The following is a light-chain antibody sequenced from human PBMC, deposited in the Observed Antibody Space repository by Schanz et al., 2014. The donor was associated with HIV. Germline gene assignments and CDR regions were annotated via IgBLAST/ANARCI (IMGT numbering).Light chain of an antibody. CDR1: SSAGGNYNY. CDR3: TSYAGGKNV. V-gene: IGLV2-14*03. J-gene: IGLJ1*01. CDR2: DVS. Sequence: QSALTQPASVSGSPGQSITISCTGTSSAGGNYNYASWYQQLPGKVPKLMIYDVSNRASGVSNCFSGSKSGNTASLNVSGLQAEDEADYYCTSYAGGKNVFGTGTKLTVL.